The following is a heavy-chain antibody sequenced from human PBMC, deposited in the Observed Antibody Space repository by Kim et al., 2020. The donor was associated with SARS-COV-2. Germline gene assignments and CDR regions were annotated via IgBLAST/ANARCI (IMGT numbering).Heavy chain of an antibody. V-gene: IGHV1-3*01. Sequence: DLQKHQGKLTMTRDTSASTAYMGLSSLRSEDTAVYYCARAVYTSSGLVFDFWGQGTLVTVSS. CDR3: ARAVYTSSGLVFDF. J-gene: IGHJ4*02. D-gene: IGHD6-6*01.